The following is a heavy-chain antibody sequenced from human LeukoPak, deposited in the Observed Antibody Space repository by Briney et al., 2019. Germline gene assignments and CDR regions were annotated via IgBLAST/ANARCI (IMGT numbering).Heavy chain of an antibody. D-gene: IGHD3-10*01. V-gene: IGHV3-20*04. CDR1: GFTFDDYG. J-gene: IGHJ4*02. CDR2: INWNGGST. CDR3: ARDPSIYGSGSTRGY. Sequence: GGSLRLSCAASGFTFDDYGMSWVRQAPGKGLEWVSGINWNGGSTGYADSVKGRFTISRDNAKNYLCLQMNSLRAEDTALYYCARDPSIYGSGSTRGYWGQGTLVTVSS.